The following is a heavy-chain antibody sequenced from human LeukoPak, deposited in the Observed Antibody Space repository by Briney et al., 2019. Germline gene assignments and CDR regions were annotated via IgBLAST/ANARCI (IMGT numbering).Heavy chain of an antibody. Sequence: GGSLRLSCAASGFTFSTYSMNWVRQAPGKELEWVSSISSYSNYINYADSVKGRFTISRDNAKNSLYLQMNSLRAEDTAVYYCARSRTTVTKDALDYWGQGTLVTVSS. CDR1: GFTFSTYS. J-gene: IGHJ4*02. V-gene: IGHV3-21*01. CDR3: ARSRTTVTKDALDY. CDR2: ISSYSNYI. D-gene: IGHD4-17*01.